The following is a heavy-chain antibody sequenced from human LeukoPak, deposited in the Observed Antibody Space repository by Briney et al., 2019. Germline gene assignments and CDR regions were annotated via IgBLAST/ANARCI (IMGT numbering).Heavy chain of an antibody. Sequence: GALVKVSCKASGGTFSSYAISWVRQAPGQGLEWMGGIIPIFGTANYAQKFQGRVTITADESTSTAYMELSSLRSEDTAVYYCAKATYYDSSGYLDYWGQGTLVTVSS. V-gene: IGHV1-69*13. CDR2: IIPIFGTA. CDR3: AKATYYDSSGYLDY. CDR1: GGTFSSYA. D-gene: IGHD3-22*01. J-gene: IGHJ4*02.